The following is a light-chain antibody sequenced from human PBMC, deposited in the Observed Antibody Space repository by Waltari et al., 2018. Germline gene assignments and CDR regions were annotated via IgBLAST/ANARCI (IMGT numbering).Light chain of an antibody. CDR3: QVWDSSTALYV. CDR2: RDD. V-gene: IGLV3-9*01. CDR1: MGSTY. J-gene: IGLJ1*01. Sequence: SLELTQPISVSVALGQTATISCGETMGSTYGHWYQQKPGRAPVLVIYRDDNRPSGISERFSGSNSGKTATLTISRAQAGDEAEYYCQVWDSSTALYVFGTGTKVTVL.